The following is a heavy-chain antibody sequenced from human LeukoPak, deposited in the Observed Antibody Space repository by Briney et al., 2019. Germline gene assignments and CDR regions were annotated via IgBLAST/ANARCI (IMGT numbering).Heavy chain of an antibody. J-gene: IGHJ4*02. V-gene: IGHV4-59*12. Sequence: SETLSLTCTVPGGSISSYFWSWIRQPPGKGLEWIGYIHYNGATNYNPSLKSRVTMSVDTSKNQFSLKLSSVTAADTAVYYCARLDIVATTRYRYWGQGALVTVSS. CDR3: ARLDIVATTRYRY. CDR2: IHYNGAT. CDR1: GGSISSYF. D-gene: IGHD5-12*01.